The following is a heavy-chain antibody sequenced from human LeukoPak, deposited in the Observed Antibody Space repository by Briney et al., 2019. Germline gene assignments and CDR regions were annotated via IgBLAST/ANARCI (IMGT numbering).Heavy chain of an antibody. D-gene: IGHD2-2*02. Sequence: GGSLRLSCAASGFTFSSYAMSWVRQAPGKGLEWVSFISSSSNYRYYADSVKGRFTISRDNAKNSLYLQMASLRAEDTAVYYCARTSVAAAISPYYFDYWGQGTLVTVSS. V-gene: IGHV3-21*01. CDR3: ARTSVAAAISPYYFDY. CDR2: ISSSSNYR. J-gene: IGHJ4*02. CDR1: GFTFSSYA.